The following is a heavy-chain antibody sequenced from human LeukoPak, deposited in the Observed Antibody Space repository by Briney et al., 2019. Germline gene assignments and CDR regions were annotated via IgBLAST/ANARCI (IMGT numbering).Heavy chain of an antibody. J-gene: IGHJ4*02. CDR1: GFTFTSSA. CDR2: VGSTGGTT. Sequence: GGSLRLSGVVSGFTFTSSAMTWVRQAPGKGLEWVSVVGSTGGTTYYADSVKGRFTISRDNAKNTMILQMNNLRVEDTAVYYCAAVPGIIIAGYFASWGRGTLVAVSA. D-gene: IGHD3-10*02. V-gene: IGHV3-23*01. CDR3: AAVPGIIIAGYFAS.